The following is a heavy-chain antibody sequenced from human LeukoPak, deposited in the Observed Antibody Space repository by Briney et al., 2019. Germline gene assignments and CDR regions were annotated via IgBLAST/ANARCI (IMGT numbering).Heavy chain of an antibody. CDR2: MYAGGTT. V-gene: IGHV3-53*01. CDR1: GVIVSGNF. Sequence: GGSLRLSCAASGVIVSGNFMSWVRQAPGKGLQWVAIMYAGGTTDYSDSVRGRVHISRDSSNNTLSLQINSLRAEDTAVYYCARGSGSGWPLDRWGQGALVTVSS. J-gene: IGHJ5*02. D-gene: IGHD6-19*01. CDR3: ARGSGSGWPLDR.